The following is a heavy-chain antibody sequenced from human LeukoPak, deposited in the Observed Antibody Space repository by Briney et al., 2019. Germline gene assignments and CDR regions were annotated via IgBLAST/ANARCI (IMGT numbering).Heavy chain of an antibody. J-gene: IGHJ4*02. CDR1: GFTFSNYW. Sequence: GGSLRLSCAASGFTFSNYWMSWVRQAPGKGLEGVANTKQDETEKHYGDSVKGRFTISRDNAQNSLYLQMNSLRAEDTAVYFCARNRQWLLADYWGQGTVVTVSS. V-gene: IGHV3-7*04. CDR2: TKQDETEK. CDR3: ARNRQWLLADY. D-gene: IGHD3-22*01.